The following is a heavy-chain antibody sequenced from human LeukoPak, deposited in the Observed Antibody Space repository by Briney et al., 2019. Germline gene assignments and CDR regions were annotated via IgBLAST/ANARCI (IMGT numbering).Heavy chain of an antibody. CDR3: AGGAQWLAHDY. CDR1: GGSISSYY. Sequence: PSETLSLTCTVSGGSISSYYWSWIRQPPGRGLEWIGSLYHSGSTNYNPSLNSRVTILLDTPKNQFSLKLSSVTAADTAIYYCAGGAQWLAHDYWGQGTLVTVSS. CDR2: LYHSGST. J-gene: IGHJ4*02. V-gene: IGHV4-59*08. D-gene: IGHD6-19*01.